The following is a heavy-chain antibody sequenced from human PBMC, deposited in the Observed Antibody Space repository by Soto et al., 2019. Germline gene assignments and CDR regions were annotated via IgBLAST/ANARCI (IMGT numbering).Heavy chain of an antibody. Sequence: SGSLALACAVSGGSISIRMYDGAWIRQPPGKGLEWIGSIYYSGSTYYNPSLKSRVTISVDTSKNQFSLKLSSVTAADTAVYYCARVQQLVRGFDYYYGMDVWGQGTTVTVSS. D-gene: IGHD6-13*01. CDR2: IYYSGST. CDR3: ARVQQLVRGFDYYYGMDV. J-gene: IGHJ6*02. CDR1: GGSISIRMYD. V-gene: IGHV4-39*01.